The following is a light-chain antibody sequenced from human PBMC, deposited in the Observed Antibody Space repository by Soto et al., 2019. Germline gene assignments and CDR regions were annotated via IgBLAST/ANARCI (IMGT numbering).Light chain of an antibody. V-gene: IGLV2-14*01. J-gene: IGLJ2*01. CDR3: ASYTSSSTRV. CDR2: EVS. CDR1: SSDVGAFNY. Sequence: QSVLTQPASVSGSPGQSITISCTGTSSDVGAFNYVSWYQHHPGKAPKLIIYEVSNRPSGVSNRFSASKSGNTASLTISGLQTDDEAEYYCASYTSSSTRVFGGGTKVTVL.